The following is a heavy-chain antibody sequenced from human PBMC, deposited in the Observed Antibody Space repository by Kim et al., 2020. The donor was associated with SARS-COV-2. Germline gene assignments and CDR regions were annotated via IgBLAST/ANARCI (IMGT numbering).Heavy chain of an antibody. CDR3: AKDGGYYYDSSGYFDY. V-gene: IGHV3-30*02. J-gene: IGHJ4*02. D-gene: IGHD3-22*01. Sequence: SVKGRFTISRDNSKNTLYLQMNSLRAEDTAVYYCAKDGGYYYDSSGYFDYWGQGTLVTVSS.